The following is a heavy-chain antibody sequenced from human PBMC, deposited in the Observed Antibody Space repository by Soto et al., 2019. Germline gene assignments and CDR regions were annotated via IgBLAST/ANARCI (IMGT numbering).Heavy chain of an antibody. CDR3: ANGMNYYDASGYIDY. V-gene: IGHV1-18*01. CDR2: ISAYNGNT. J-gene: IGHJ4*02. D-gene: IGHD3-22*01. Sequence: QVQLVQSGAEVKEPGASVKVSCKTSGDSFTTYGFNWVRQAPGQGLEGMGWISAYNGNTNYAQKFQGRVTMTTDTARSTAYMELRSLRSDDTAVYYCANGMNYYDASGYIDYWGQGTLVTVSS. CDR1: GDSFTTYG.